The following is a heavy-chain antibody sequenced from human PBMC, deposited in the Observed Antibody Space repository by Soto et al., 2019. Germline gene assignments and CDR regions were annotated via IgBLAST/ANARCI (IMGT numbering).Heavy chain of an antibody. D-gene: IGHD6-13*01. Sequence: LRLSCAASGFTFSSYAMSWVRQAPGKGLEWVSAISGSGGSTYYADSVKGRFTISRDNSKNTLYLQMNSLRAEDTAVYYCARRGSSSTRRMDVWGQGTTVTVSS. CDR2: ISGSGGST. J-gene: IGHJ6*02. CDR1: GFTFSSYA. V-gene: IGHV3-23*01. CDR3: ARRGSSSTRRMDV.